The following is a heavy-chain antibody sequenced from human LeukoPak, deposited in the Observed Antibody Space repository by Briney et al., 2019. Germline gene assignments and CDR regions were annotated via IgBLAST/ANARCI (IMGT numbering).Heavy chain of an antibody. J-gene: IGHJ6*02. CDR3: ARGPFGGIKDGMDV. Sequence: SQTLSLTCAISGDSVSSYSAIWNWIRQSPPRGLEWLGRAYYRSKWYIEYAASVKSRISINPDTSKNQFSLQLNSVTPEDTAVYYCARGPFGGIKDGMDVWGQGTTVAVSS. D-gene: IGHD3-16*01. V-gene: IGHV6-1*01. CDR1: GDSVSSYSAI. CDR2: AYYRSKWYI.